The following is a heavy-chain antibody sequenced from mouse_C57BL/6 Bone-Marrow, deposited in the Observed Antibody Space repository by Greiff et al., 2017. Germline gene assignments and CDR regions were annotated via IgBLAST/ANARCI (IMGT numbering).Heavy chain of an antibody. D-gene: IGHD1-1*01. Sequence: EVQGVESGEGLVKPGGSLKLSCAASGFTFSSYAMSWVRQTPEKRLEWVAYISSGGDYIYYADTVKGRFTISRDNARNTLYLQMSSLKSEDTAMYYGTRDPGVVANWYFDVWGTGTTVTVSS. J-gene: IGHJ1*03. CDR1: GFTFSSYA. CDR3: TRDPGVVANWYFDV. CDR2: ISSGGDYI. V-gene: IGHV5-9-1*02.